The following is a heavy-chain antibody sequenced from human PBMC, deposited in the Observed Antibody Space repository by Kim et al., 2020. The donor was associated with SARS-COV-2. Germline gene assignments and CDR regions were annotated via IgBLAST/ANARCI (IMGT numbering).Heavy chain of an antibody. Sequence: SETLSLTCTVSGGSISSYYWSWIRQPPGKGLEWIGYIYYSGSTNYNPSLKSRVTISVDTSTNQFSLKLSSVTAADTAVYYCARGIAAAGINYWGQGTLVTVSS. CDR2: IYYSGST. CDR3: ARGIAAAGINY. D-gene: IGHD6-13*01. CDR1: GGSISSYY. V-gene: IGHV4-59*01. J-gene: IGHJ4*02.